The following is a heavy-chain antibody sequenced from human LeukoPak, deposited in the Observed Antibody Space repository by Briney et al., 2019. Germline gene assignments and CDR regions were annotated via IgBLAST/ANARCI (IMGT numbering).Heavy chain of an antibody. CDR1: GGTFSSYA. D-gene: IGHD3-10*01. CDR2: IIPIFGTA. CDR3: ASRPPGDYYYYYMDV. J-gene: IGHJ6*03. V-gene: IGHV1-69*01. Sequence: SVKVSCKASGGTFSSYAISWVRQAPGQGLEWMGGIIPIFGTANYAQKFRGRVTITADESASTAYMELSSLRSEDTAVYYCASRPPGDYYYYYMDVWGKGTTVTVSS.